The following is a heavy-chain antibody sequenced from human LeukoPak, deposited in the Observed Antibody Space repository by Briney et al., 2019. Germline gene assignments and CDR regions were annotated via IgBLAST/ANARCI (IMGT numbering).Heavy chain of an antibody. D-gene: IGHD5-18*01. CDR2: IYYSGST. Sequence: SETLSLTCTVSGGSISSYYWSWIRQPPGKGLEWIGYIYYSGSTNYNPSLKSRVTISVDTSKYQFSLKLSSVTAADTAVYYRARAGYSYGDDAFDIWGQGTMVTVSS. V-gene: IGHV4-59*01. CDR3: ARAGYSYGDDAFDI. J-gene: IGHJ3*02. CDR1: GGSISSYY.